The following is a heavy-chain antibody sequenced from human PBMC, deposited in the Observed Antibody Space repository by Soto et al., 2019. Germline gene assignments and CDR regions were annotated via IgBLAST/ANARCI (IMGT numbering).Heavy chain of an antibody. CDR1: GAARGSGFYF. V-gene: IGHV4-61*01. D-gene: IGHD6-19*01. J-gene: IGHJ5*02. CDR2: IYYSGGT. Sequence: SVTISLTCTFSGAARGSGFYFYTRVRQPPGKGLEWLGYIYYSGGTNYNPCLKSRVTISLDKSRSQFSLRLISVTAADTAVYYCTREQSDDNYFDPWGQGTLVTVS. CDR3: TREQSDDNYFDP.